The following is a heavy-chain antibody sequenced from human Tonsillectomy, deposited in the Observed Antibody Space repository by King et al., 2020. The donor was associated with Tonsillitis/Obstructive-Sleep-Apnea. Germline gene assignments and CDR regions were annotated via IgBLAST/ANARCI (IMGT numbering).Heavy chain of an antibody. CDR3: GTSKGMDV. CDR2: INPSGYT. D-gene: IGHD2-15*01. Sequence: VQLQQWGAGLLKPSETLSLTCGVYNWSFSGYYWNWIRQPPGKGLEWIGEINPSGYTNYNPSLKSRVIMSIDTFKKQFSLTAYYCARGLDIGASHGTSKGMDVWGQGTTVTV. V-gene: IGHV4-34*01. CDR1: NWSFSGYY. J-gene: IGHJ6*02.